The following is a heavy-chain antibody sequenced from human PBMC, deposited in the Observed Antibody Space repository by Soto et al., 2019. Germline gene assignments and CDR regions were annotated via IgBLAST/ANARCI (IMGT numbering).Heavy chain of an antibody. D-gene: IGHD3-22*01. J-gene: IGHJ4*02. CDR1: GGSVSSGSYY. V-gene: IGHV4-61*01. CDR2: IYYSGST. Sequence: SETLSLTCTVSGGSVSSGSYYWSWIRQPPGKGLEWIGYIYYSGSTNYNPSLKSRVTISVDTSKNQFSLKLSSVTAADTAVYYCARTGYSDRSRYYCGQRHLGTVST. CDR3: ARTGYSDRSRYY.